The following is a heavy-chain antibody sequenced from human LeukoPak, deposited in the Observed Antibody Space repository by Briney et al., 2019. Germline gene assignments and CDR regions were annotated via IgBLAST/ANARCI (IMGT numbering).Heavy chain of an antibody. CDR1: GYTFTSYD. CDR2: INPNSGNT. CDR3: ARSRGVPADFDY. Sequence: ASVKVSCKASGYTFTSYDINWVRQATGQGLEWMGWINPNSGNTGYAQKFQGRVTITRNTSISTAYMELSSLRSEDTAVYYCARSRGVPADFDYWGQGTLVTVSS. V-gene: IGHV1-8*03. D-gene: IGHD2-2*01. J-gene: IGHJ4*02.